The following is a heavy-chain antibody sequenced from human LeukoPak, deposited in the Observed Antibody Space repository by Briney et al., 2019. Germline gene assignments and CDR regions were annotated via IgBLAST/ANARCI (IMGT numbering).Heavy chain of an antibody. J-gene: IGHJ5*02. CDR3: ARSARWCSGGSCYSSDWFDP. CDR1: GFTFSSYR. D-gene: IGHD2-15*01. CDR2: ISSRSSYI. V-gene: IGHV3-21*01. Sequence: GGSLRLSCAASGFTFSSYRMNWVRQAPGKGLEWVSSISSRSSYIYYADSLKGRFTISRDNAKNPLYLQMNSLRAEDTAVYYCARSARWCSGGSCYSSDWFDPWGQGTLVTVSS.